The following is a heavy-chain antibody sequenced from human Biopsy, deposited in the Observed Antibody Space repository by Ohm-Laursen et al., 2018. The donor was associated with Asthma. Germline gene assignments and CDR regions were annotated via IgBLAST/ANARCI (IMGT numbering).Heavy chain of an antibody. V-gene: IGHV1-69*13. CDR3: ARCQVGYSSGWSLLLKKIYYSGMDV. Sequence: ASVKVSCKAPGGTFSNFAISWARQAPGQGLEWLGGIMTVFGTTNYAQKFQGRVTITADESTSTAYMEVTSLRSEDTAIYYCARCQVGYSSGWSLLLKKIYYSGMDVWGQGTAVTVSS. J-gene: IGHJ6*02. CDR1: GGTFSNFA. CDR2: IMTVFGTT. D-gene: IGHD6-19*01.